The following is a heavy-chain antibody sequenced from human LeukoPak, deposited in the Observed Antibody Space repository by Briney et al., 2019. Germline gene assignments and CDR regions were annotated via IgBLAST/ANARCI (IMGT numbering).Heavy chain of an antibody. D-gene: IGHD2-2*01. V-gene: IGHV3-23*01. CDR2: IDTSGGHT. Sequence: GGSLRLSCAASGFTFSSYAMSWVRQAPGKGLEWVSAIDTSGGHTYYADSVKGRFTISRDNSENTLYLQMNSLRAEDTAVYYCAKESCSSRCNFDYWGQGTLVTVSP. CDR1: GFTFSSYA. CDR3: AKESCSSRCNFDY. J-gene: IGHJ4*02.